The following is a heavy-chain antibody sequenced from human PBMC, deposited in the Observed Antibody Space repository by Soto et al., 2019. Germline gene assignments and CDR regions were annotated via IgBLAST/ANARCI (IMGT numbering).Heavy chain of an antibody. J-gene: IGHJ4*02. D-gene: IGHD4-4*01. V-gene: IGHV4-59*12. Sequence: SETLSLTCTVSGGSISSYYWSWIRQPPGKGLEWIGYIYYSGSTNYNPSLKSRVTISVDTSKNQFSLKLSSVTAADTAVYYCSRGKRDSRNTDYCGKGTLVIVSS. CDR3: SRGKRDSRNTDY. CDR2: IYYSGST. CDR1: GGSISSYY.